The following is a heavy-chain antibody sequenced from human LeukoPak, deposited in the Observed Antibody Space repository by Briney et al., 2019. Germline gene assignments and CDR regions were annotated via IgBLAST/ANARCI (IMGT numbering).Heavy chain of an antibody. CDR1: GDTFSSYA. J-gene: IGHJ3*02. CDR2: IIPIFGTA. D-gene: IGHD5-24*01. Sequence: ASVKVSCKASGDTFSSYAISWVRQAPGQGLEWMGGIIPIFGTANYAQKFQGRVTITADESTSTAYMGLSSLRSEDTAVYYCARMAGGWALAFDIWGQGTMVTVSS. CDR3: ARMAGGWALAFDI. V-gene: IGHV1-69*01.